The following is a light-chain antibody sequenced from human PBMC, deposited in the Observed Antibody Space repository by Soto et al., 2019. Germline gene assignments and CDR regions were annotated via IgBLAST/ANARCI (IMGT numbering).Light chain of an antibody. J-gene: IGLJ3*02. CDR1: SGHGNYV. Sequence: QLVLTQSSSASASLGSSVKLTCTLNSGHGNYVIAWHQQQPGKAPRFLMKVEGSGSYNKGSGVPDRFSGSSSGADRYLTISNLQSDDEADSYCETWDSSNARELFGGGTQVTVL. CDR2: VEGSGSY. CDR3: ETWDSSNAREL. V-gene: IGLV4-60*03.